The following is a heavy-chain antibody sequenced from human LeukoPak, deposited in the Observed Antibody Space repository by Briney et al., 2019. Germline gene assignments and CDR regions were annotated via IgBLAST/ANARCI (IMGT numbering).Heavy chain of an antibody. CDR1: GYTLTELS. CDR3: ATDRGSGGSYSIKLVY. CDR2: FDPEDGET. V-gene: IGHV1-24*01. D-gene: IGHD1-26*01. Sequence: ASVKVSCKVSGYTLTELSMHWVRQAPGKGLEWMGGFDPEDGETIYAQKFQGRVTMTEDTSTDTAYMELSSLRSEDTAVYYCATDRGSGGSYSIKLVYWGQGTLVTVSS. J-gene: IGHJ4*02.